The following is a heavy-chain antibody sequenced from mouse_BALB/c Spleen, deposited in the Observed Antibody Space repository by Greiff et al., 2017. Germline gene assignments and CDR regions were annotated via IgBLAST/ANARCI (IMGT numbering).Heavy chain of an antibody. CDR1: GYTFTSYY. V-gene: IGHV1S16*01. J-gene: IGHJ1*01. CDR3: TILRSYWYFDV. D-gene: IGHD1-1*01. Sequence: QVQLQQSGAELVKPGASVKLSCKASGYTFTSYYMYWVKQRPGQGLEWIGEINPSNGGTNFNEKFKSKATLTVDKSSSTAYMQLSSLTSEDSAVYYCTILRSYWYFDVWGAGTTVTVSS. CDR2: INPSNGGT.